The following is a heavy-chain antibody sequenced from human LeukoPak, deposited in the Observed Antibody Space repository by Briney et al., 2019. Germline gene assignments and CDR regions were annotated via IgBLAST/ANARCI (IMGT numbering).Heavy chain of an antibody. CDR3: ARTMRKITMVRGVIPYYFDY. CDR2: IIPIFGTA. CDR1: GGTFISYA. V-gene: IGHV1-69*13. J-gene: IGHJ4*02. Sequence: SVKVSCKASGGTFISYAISWVRQAPGQGLEWMGGIIPIFGTANYAQKFQGRVTITADESTSTAYMELSSLRSEDTAVYYCARTMRKITMVRGVIPYYFDYWGQGTLVTVSS. D-gene: IGHD3-10*01.